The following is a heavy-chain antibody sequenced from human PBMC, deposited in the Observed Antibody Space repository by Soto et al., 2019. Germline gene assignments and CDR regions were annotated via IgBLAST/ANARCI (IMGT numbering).Heavy chain of an antibody. D-gene: IGHD2-15*01. Sequence: TGGSLRLSCAASGFTFSSYWMHWVRQAPGKGLEWVADITTSSSFRFYADSVEGRFTISRDDAKNSIYLQMNSLRAEDTGVYYCARDLGVALASLTLDFWGRGTLVTVSS. CDR2: ITTSSSFR. J-gene: IGHJ4*02. CDR3: ARDLGVALASLTLDF. CDR1: GFTFSSYW. V-gene: IGHV3-21*01.